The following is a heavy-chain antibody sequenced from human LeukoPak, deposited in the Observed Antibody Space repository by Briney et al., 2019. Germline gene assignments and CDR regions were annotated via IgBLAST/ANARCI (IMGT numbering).Heavy chain of an antibody. J-gene: IGHJ6*04. V-gene: IGHV3-33*06. D-gene: IGHD3-3*01. CDR3: AKDPSDFWSGYGLMDV. CDR2: IWYDGSNK. CDR1: GFTFSSYG. Sequence: PGGSLRLSCAASGFTFSSYGMHWVRQAPGKGLDWVAVIWYDGSNKYHADSVKGRFTISRDNSKNTLYLRMNSLRVEDTAVYYCAKDPSDFWSGYGLMDVWGKGTTVTVSS.